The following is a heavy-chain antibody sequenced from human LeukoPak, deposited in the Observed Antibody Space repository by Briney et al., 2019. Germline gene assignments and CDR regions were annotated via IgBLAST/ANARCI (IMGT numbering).Heavy chain of an antibody. CDR1: GYTFTSYA. CDR3: SRDRWHCRVNCDSVYYYSLDV. V-gene: IGHV1-3*01. CDR2: INPGNGDT. Sequence: ASVKVSCKASGYTFTSYAMHWVRQAPGQRLEWLGWINPGNGDTRYSQKFQGRVTITGDTPATTVYMELNSLTAEDTAVYYCSRDRWHCRVNCDSVYYYSLDVWGQGTTVAVSS. D-gene: IGHD1-1*01. J-gene: IGHJ6*02.